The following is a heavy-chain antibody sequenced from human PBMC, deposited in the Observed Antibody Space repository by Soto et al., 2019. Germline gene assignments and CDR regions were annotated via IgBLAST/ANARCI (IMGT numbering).Heavy chain of an antibody. Sequence: GGSLRLSCAASGFTFSSYAMSWVRQAPGKGLEWVSAISGSGGSTYYADSVKGRFTISRDNSKNTLYLQMNSLRAEDTAVYYCAKGDSNWNYVIVLDYWGQGTLVTVSS. J-gene: IGHJ4*02. CDR2: ISGSGGST. V-gene: IGHV3-23*01. CDR1: GFTFSSYA. CDR3: AKGDSNWNYVIVLDY. D-gene: IGHD1-7*01.